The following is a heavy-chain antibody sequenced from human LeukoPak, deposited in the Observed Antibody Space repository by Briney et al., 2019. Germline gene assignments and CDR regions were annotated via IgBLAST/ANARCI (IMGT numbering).Heavy chain of an antibody. CDR1: GFTFSSYA. Sequence: GGSLRLSCAASGFTFSSYAMTWVRQAPGEGLQWVSGISGSGTSAYYADSVKGRFTISRDNAKNSLYLQMNSLRAEDTAVYYCARGGDIVVVPAAMAFDYWGQGTLVTVSS. CDR2: ISGSGTSA. D-gene: IGHD2-2*01. CDR3: ARGGDIVVVPAAMAFDY. J-gene: IGHJ4*02. V-gene: IGHV3-23*01.